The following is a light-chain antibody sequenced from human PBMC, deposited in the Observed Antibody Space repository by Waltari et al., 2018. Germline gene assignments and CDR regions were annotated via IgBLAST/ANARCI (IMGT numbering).Light chain of an antibody. V-gene: IGKV3-20*01. J-gene: IGKJ4*01. CDR2: GAS. CDR1: PSVSSSY. Sequence: EIVLTQSPGTLSLSPGERATLSCRAIPSVSSSYLAWYQQTPGQAPRLLIYGASSRATGIPDRFSGSVSGTDFTLTISRLEPEDFAVYYCQQYGSSPLTFGGGTKVEIK. CDR3: QQYGSSPLT.